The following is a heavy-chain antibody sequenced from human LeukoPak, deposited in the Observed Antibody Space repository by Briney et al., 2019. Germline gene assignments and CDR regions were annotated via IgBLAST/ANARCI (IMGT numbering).Heavy chain of an antibody. CDR2: IIPIFGAA. V-gene: IGHV1-69*13. Sequence: EASVKVSCKASGGTLSSYAISWVRQAPGQGLEWMGGIIPIFGAANYAQKFQGRTADESTSTAYMELSSLRSEDTAVYYCARYYSGWYYFDYWGQGTLVTVSS. D-gene: IGHD6-19*01. CDR3: ARYYSGWYYFDY. CDR1: GGTLSSYA. J-gene: IGHJ4*02.